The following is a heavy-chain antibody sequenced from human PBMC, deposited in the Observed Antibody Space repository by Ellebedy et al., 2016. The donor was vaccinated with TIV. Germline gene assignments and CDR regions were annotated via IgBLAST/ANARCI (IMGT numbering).Heavy chain of an antibody. V-gene: IGHV4-59*01. D-gene: IGHD3-9*01. CDR3: AREVYDILTGSGGNFDY. CDR1: GGSITSNF. J-gene: IGHJ4*02. CDR2: IYYNGNT. Sequence: MPSETLSLTCTVSGGSITSNFWSWIRQPPGEGLEWIGYIYYNGNTNYNPSLKSRVTISVDTSKNQFSLRLTSVTAADTAVYFCAREVYDILTGSGGNFDYWGQGALVTVSS.